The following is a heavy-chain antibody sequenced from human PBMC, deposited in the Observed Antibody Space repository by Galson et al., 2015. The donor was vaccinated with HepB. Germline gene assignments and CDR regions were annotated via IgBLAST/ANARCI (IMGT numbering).Heavy chain of an antibody. J-gene: IGHJ4*02. D-gene: IGHD3-22*01. Sequence: CAISGDSVSSNSAAWNWIRQSPSRGLEWLGRTYYRSKWYTDYAVSVKGRVTIYPDTSENQFSLQLDSVTPDDTAVYYCRRDSGVYYDASVWGQGILVTVSS. CDR2: TYYRSKWYT. CDR1: GDSVSSNSAA. CDR3: RRDSGVYYDASV. V-gene: IGHV6-1*01.